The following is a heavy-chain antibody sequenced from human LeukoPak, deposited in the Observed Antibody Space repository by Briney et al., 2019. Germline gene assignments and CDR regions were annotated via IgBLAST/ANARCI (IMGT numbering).Heavy chain of an antibody. Sequence: PGGSLRLPCAASGFTYSDYGMHWVRQAPGRGLEWVAFILKDGTWEYYPDSVKGRLTISRDNSRNTLYLQMNSVRLEDTAIYYCVKGGSISHNWFDSWGQGTLVTVSS. V-gene: IGHV3-30*02. J-gene: IGHJ5*01. CDR1: GFTYSDYG. CDR2: ILKDGTWE. D-gene: IGHD3-16*01. CDR3: VKGGSISHNWFDS.